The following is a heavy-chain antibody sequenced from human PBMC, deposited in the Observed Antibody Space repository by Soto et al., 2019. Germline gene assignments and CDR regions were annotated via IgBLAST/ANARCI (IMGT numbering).Heavy chain of an antibody. V-gene: IGHV4-34*01. CDR1: GGSFSGYY. D-gene: IGHD3-3*01. CDR3: ARGRITIFGVFIMPEFPNSYMDV. Sequence: SETLSLTCAVYGGSFSGYYWSWIRQPPWKGLEWIGEINHSGSTNYNPSLKSRVTISVDTSKNQFSLKLSSVTAADTAVYYCARGRITIFGVFIMPEFPNSYMDVWCKGTTVTVSS. CDR2: INHSGST. J-gene: IGHJ6*03.